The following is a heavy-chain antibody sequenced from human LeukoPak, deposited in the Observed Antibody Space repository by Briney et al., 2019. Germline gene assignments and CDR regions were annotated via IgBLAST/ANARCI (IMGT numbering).Heavy chain of an antibody. Sequence: PSETLSLTCTVSGGSISSGSYYWRWVRQPAGKGLEWIGRIYTSGSTNYNPSLKSRVTISVDTSKNQFSLKLSSVTAADTAVYYCAREYSSGWSDYWGQGTLVTVSS. CDR1: GGSISSGSYY. CDR3: AREYSSGWSDY. D-gene: IGHD6-19*01. CDR2: IYTSGST. J-gene: IGHJ4*02. V-gene: IGHV4-61*02.